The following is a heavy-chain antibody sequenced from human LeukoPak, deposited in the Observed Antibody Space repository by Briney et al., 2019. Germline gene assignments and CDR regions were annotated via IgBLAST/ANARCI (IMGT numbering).Heavy chain of an antibody. Sequence: SETLSLTCAVYGGSFSGYYWSWIRQPPGKGLEWIGEINHSGSTNYNPSLKSRVTISVDTSKNQFSLKLSSVTAADTAVYYCASPISGYSSSWDSAEYFQHWGQGTLVTVSS. J-gene: IGHJ1*01. V-gene: IGHV4-34*01. CDR1: GGSFSGYY. CDR3: ASPISGYSSSWDSAEYFQH. D-gene: IGHD6-13*01. CDR2: INHSGST.